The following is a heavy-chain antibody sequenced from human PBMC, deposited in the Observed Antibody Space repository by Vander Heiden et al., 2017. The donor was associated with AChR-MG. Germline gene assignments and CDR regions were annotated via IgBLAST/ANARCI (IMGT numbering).Heavy chain of an antibody. CDR2: IYSGGST. J-gene: IGHJ4*02. CDR3: ARGSKDDCWSGTYYFDY. Sequence: EVQLVESGGGLVQPGGSLSLSCAASGFTVSSNYMSWGRQAPGKGLEWVSVIYSGGSTYYADSVKGRVTISRDNSKNTLYLQMNSLRAEDTAVYYCARGSKDDCWSGTYYFDYWGQGTLGTVSS. V-gene: IGHV3-66*01. CDR1: GFTVSSNY. D-gene: IGHD3-3*01.